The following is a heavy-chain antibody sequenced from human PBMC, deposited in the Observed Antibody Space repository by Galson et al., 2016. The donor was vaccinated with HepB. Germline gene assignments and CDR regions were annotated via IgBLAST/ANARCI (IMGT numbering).Heavy chain of an antibody. CDR2: MNQDGSIS. CDR1: GFPISSYW. D-gene: IGHD2-15*01. V-gene: IGHV3-7*01. J-gene: IGHJ4*02. CDR3: AREGFGHCSGGSCYTFDY. Sequence: SLRLSCAASGFPISSYWMTWVRQAPGKGLEWVANMNQDGSISHYVASVKGRFTISRDNSKNTVYLQMNSLRAEDTAVYYCAREGFGHCSGGSCYTFDYWGQGTLVTVSS.